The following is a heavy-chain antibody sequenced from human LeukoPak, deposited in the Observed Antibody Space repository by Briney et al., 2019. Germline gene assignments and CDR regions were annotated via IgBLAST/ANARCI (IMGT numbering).Heavy chain of an antibody. V-gene: IGHV3-7*01. CDR1: GFTLSSYW. CDR2: IKQDGSEK. J-gene: IGHJ5*02. CDR3: ARVYCSSTSCYGGWFDP. D-gene: IGHD2-2*01. Sequence: GGSLRLSCAASGFTLSSYWMSWVRQAPGKGLEWVASIKQDGSEKYYVDSVKGRFTISRDNAKNSLYLQMNSLRAEDTAVYYCARVYCSSTSCYGGWFDPWGQGTLVTVSS.